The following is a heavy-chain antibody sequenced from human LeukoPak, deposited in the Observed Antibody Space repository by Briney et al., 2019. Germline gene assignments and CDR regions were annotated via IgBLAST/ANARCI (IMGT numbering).Heavy chain of an antibody. V-gene: IGHV3-21*01. J-gene: IGHJ3*02. CDR2: ISSSSSYI. Sequence: KSGGSLRLSCAASGFTFSTHNMNWVRQAPGKGLEWVSFISSSSSYIYYADSVKGRFTISRDNAKNSLYLQMNSLRAEDTAVYYCARGSTYYYGSRPDAFDIWGQGTMVTVSS. CDR3: ARGSTYYYGSRPDAFDI. D-gene: IGHD3-22*01. CDR1: GFTFSTHN.